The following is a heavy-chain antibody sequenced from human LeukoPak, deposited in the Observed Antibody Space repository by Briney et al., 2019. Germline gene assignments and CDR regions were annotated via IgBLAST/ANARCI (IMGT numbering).Heavy chain of an antibody. D-gene: IGHD2-2*01. CDR3: ATGIVVVPAAPNQNPNAFDI. Sequence: ASVKVSCKASGYTFTSYGISWVRQAPGQGLEWMGWISAYNGNTNYAQKLQGRVTMTRDMSTSTVYMELSSLRSEDTAVYYCATGIVVVPAAPNQNPNAFDIWGQGTMVTVSS. CDR1: GYTFTSYG. CDR2: ISAYNGNT. V-gene: IGHV1-18*01. J-gene: IGHJ3*02.